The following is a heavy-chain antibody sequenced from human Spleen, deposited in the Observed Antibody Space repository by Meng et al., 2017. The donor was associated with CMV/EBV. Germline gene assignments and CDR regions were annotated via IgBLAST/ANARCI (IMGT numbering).Heavy chain of an antibody. J-gene: IGHJ4*02. CDR1: GYTFTGNY. CDR2: LNPNNGGT. CDR3: ARVYPVFRIGPNGYFDY. D-gene: IGHD2-15*01. V-gene: IGHV1-2*02. Sequence: ASVKVSCKASGYTFTGNYLNWVRQAPGQGLEWMGWLNPNNGGTHYAQKFQGRVTMTRGTSISTVYMELSRLTSDDTAVYYCARVYPVFRIGPNGYFDYWGQGTLVTVSS.